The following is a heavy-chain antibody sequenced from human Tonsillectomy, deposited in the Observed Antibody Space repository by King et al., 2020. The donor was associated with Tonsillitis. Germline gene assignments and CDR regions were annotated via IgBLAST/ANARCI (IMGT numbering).Heavy chain of an antibody. V-gene: IGHV3-11*06. Sequence: VQLVESGGGLVKPGGSLRLSCAAYGFTFSDFYMSWIRQAPGKGLEWISYISSTSSYTIYADSVRGRFTISRDNAKNSLYLQLNSLRAEDTAVYYCARGITYGGYFFFDFWGQGSLVTVSS. D-gene: IGHD4-23*01. CDR1: GFTFSDFY. CDR3: ARGITYGGYFFFDF. J-gene: IGHJ4*02. CDR2: ISSTSSYT.